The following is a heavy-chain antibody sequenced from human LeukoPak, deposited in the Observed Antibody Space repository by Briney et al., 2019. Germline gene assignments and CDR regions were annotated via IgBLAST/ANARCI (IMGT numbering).Heavy chain of an antibody. D-gene: IGHD6-6*01. V-gene: IGHV1-8*03. CDR2: MNPNSGNT. J-gene: IGHJ4*02. CDR1: GYTFTSYD. Sequence: RASVRVSCKASGYTFTSYDINWVRQATGQGLEWMGWMNPNSGNTGYAQKFQGRVTITRNTSISTAYMELSSLRSEDTAVYYCARETGGIAARGYYFDYWGQGTLVTVSS. CDR3: ARETGGIAARGYYFDY.